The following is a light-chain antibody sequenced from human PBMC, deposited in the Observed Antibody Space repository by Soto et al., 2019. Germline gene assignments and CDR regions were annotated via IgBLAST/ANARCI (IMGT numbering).Light chain of an antibody. J-gene: IGKJ5*01. CDR2: DAS. CDR3: QQYNNWPPIT. V-gene: IGKV3-15*01. CDR1: QSVSSS. Sequence: EIVMTQSPTTLSVSPGERATLSCRASQSVSSSLAWYQQKPGQAPRLLIYDASTRATGIPARFSGSGSATEFTLTISSLQSEDFAVYYCQQYNNWPPITFGQGTRLEIK.